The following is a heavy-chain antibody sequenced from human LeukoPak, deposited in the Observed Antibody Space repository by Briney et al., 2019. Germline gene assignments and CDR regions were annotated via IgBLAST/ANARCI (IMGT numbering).Heavy chain of an antibody. D-gene: IGHD3-22*01. CDR2: ISYDGSNK. J-gene: IGHJ4*02. CDR3: ARDRYGSSGYYLDY. CDR1: GFTFSSYA. V-gene: IGHV3-30*04. Sequence: PGGSLRLSCAASGFTFSSYAMSWVRQAPGKGLEWVAVISYDGSNKYYADSVKGRFTISRDNSKNTLYLQMNSLRAEDTAVYYCARDRYGSSGYYLDYWGQGTLVTVSS.